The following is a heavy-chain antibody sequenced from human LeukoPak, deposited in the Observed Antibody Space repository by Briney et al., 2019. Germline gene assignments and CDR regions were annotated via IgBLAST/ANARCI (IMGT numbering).Heavy chain of an antibody. V-gene: IGHV3-9*01. D-gene: IGHD2-2*01. CDR2: ISWNSGSI. CDR1: GFTFDDYA. Sequence: GGFLRLSCAASGFTFDDYAMHWVRQAPGKGLEWVSGISWNSGSIGYADSVKGRFTISRDNAKNSLYLQMNSLRVEDTALYYCAKGIVVPAALLDYWGQGTLVTVSS. CDR3: AKGIVVPAALLDY. J-gene: IGHJ4*02.